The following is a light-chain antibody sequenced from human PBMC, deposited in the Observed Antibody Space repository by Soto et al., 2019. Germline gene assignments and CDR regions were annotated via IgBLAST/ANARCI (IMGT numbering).Light chain of an antibody. CDR2: DAS. CDR1: QSISTY. CDR3: QHYYSYPIT. Sequence: SRMTQSHSTLSASVGDRVTITCRASQSISTYLTWYQQKPGKAPKLLIYDASSLKSGVPSRFSGSGSGTEFTLTISSLQPDDFATYYCQHYYSYPITFGQRTRLEIK. V-gene: IGKV1-5*01. J-gene: IGKJ5*01.